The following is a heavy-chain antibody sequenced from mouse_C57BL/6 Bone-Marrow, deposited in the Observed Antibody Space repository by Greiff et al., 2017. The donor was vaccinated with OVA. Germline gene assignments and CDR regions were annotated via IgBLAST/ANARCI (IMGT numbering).Heavy chain of an antibody. CDR1: GYTFTDYY. CDR2: INPNNGGT. D-gene: IGHD1-1*01. V-gene: IGHV1-26*01. J-gene: IGHJ1*03. Sequence: VQLQQSGPELVKPGASVKISCKASGYTFTDYYMNWVKQSHGKSLEWIGDINPNNGGTSYNQKFKGKATLTVDKSSSTAYMELRSLTSEDSAVYYCARLDGSSPYWYFDVWGTGTTVTVSS. CDR3: ARLDGSSPYWYFDV.